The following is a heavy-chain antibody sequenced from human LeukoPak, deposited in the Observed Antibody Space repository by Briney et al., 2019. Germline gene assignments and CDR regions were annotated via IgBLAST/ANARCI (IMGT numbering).Heavy chain of an antibody. CDR3: ARAPFYFDSSNYPYFDY. CDR1: GSTVSRSY. J-gene: IGHJ4*02. Sequence: GGSLRLSCAASGSTVSRSYISWVRQAPGKGLEWVSVIYTSGNTYYADSVKGRFTISRDNSKNTLYLQMNSLRAEDTAVYYCARAPFYFDSSNYPYFDYWGQGTLSPSPQ. D-gene: IGHD3-22*01. CDR2: IYTSGNT. V-gene: IGHV3-53*01.